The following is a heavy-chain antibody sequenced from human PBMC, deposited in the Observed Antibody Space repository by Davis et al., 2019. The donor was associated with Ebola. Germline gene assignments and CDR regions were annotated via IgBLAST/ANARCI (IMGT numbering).Heavy chain of an antibody. V-gene: IGHV3-33*03. Sequence: PGGSLRLSCEASGFTFSGYAMHWVRQAPGKGLGWVAVIWYDGSNRYYADSVRGRFIISRDTSKNMSYLQMNGLRAEDTAAYYCAKAHCSSSSCYNFDFWGQGTLVTVSS. J-gene: IGHJ4*02. CDR1: GFTFSGYA. D-gene: IGHD2-2*02. CDR2: IWYDGSNR. CDR3: AKAHCSSSSCYNFDF.